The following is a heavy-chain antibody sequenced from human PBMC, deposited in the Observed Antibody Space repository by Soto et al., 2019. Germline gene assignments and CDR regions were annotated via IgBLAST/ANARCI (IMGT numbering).Heavy chain of an antibody. CDR3: ARELPGGSGSYGTQNQTDAFDI. CDR1: GYTFTGYY. Sequence: QVQLVQSGAEVKKPGASVKVSCKASGYTFTGYYMHWVRQAPGQGLEWMGWINPNSGGTNYAQKFQGWVTMTRDTSISTAYMELSRLRSDDTAVYYCARELPGGSGSYGTQNQTDAFDIWGQGTMVTVSS. V-gene: IGHV1-2*04. CDR2: INPNSGGT. D-gene: IGHD3-10*01. J-gene: IGHJ3*02.